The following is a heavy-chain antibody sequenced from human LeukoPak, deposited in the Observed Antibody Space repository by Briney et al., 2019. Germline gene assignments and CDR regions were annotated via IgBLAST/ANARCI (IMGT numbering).Heavy chain of an antibody. J-gene: IGHJ4*02. V-gene: IGHV4-61*02. D-gene: IGHD5-24*01. CDR2: IQTSVST. CDR3: AREPRDGYNSLDY. CDR1: GGSISSSNYY. Sequence: SQTLSLTCSVSGGSISSSNYYGSWIRQPAGKGLEWIGRIQTSVSTNHNPPLKSLVTISVDTSKNQFSLKLSSVTAADTAVYYCAREPRDGYNSLDYWGQGTLVTVSS.